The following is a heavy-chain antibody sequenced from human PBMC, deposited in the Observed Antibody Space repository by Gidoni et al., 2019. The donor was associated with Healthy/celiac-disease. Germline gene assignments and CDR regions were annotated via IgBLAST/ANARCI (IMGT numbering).Heavy chain of an antibody. CDR3: AKVEGYDILTNQDY. J-gene: IGHJ4*02. CDR1: GFTFSSYA. CDR2: ISGSGGRT. V-gene: IGHV3-23*01. Sequence: EVQLLESGGGLVQPGGSLRLSFAASGFTFSSYAMSWVRHAPGKGLEWVSAISGSGGRTYYADSVKGRFTISRDNSKNTLYLQMNSLRAEDTAVYYCAKVEGYDILTNQDYWGQGTLVTVSS. D-gene: IGHD3-9*01.